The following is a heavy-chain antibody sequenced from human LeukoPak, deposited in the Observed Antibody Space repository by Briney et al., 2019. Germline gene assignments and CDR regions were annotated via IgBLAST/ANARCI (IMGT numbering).Heavy chain of an antibody. Sequence: GASVKVSCKASGYTFTSYYMHWVRQAPGQGLEWMGIINPSGGSTSYAQKFQGRVTMTRDTSTSTVYMELSSLRSEDTAVYYCARDLEIARPSPSALDIWGQGTMVTVSS. J-gene: IGHJ3*02. CDR1: GYTFTSYY. CDR2: INPSGGST. D-gene: IGHD6-13*01. V-gene: IGHV1-46*01. CDR3: ARDLEIARPSPSALDI.